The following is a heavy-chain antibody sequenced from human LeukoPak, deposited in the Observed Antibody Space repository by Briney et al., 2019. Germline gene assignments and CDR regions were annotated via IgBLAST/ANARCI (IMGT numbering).Heavy chain of an antibody. CDR1: GGTFSSYA. CDR3: ARPGGDYGDYSFDY. CDR2: IIPILGIA. D-gene: IGHD4-17*01. Sequence: ASVKVSCKASGGTFSSYAISWVRQAPGQGLEWMGRIIPILGIANYAQKFQGGVTITADKSTSTAYMELSSLRSEDTAVYYCARPGGDYGDYSFDYWGQGTLVTVSS. V-gene: IGHV1-69*04. J-gene: IGHJ4*02.